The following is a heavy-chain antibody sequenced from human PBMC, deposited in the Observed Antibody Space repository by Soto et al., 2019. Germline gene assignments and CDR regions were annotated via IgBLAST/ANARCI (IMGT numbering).Heavy chain of an antibody. V-gene: IGHV3-21*01. CDR2: ISSTSSYI. CDR3: ARDSSLFCTGGTCYLQDAFDI. Sequence: EVQLVESGGGQVKPGGSLRLSCAASGFTFNTYTMNWVRQAPGKGLEWVSSISSTSSYIYYAASVKGRCTIPRDTAGNSLYRQMSSLRAEDTAVYYCARDSSLFCTGGTCYLQDAFDILRQGTMVTVSS. D-gene: IGHD2-15*01. CDR1: GFTFNTYT. J-gene: IGHJ3*02.